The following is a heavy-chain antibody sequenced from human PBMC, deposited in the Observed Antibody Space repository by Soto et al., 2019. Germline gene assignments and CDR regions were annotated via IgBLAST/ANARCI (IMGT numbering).Heavy chain of an antibody. CDR2: ISGSGGST. V-gene: IGHV3-23*01. J-gene: IGHJ4*02. D-gene: IGHD2-21*02. Sequence: PGGSLRLSCAASGFTFSSYAMSWARQAPGKGLEWVSAISGSGGSTYYADSVKGRFTISRDNSKNTLYLQMNSLRAEDTAVYYCAKVTSVVTAIYFDYWGQGTLVTVSS. CDR1: GFTFSSYA. CDR3: AKVTSVVTAIYFDY.